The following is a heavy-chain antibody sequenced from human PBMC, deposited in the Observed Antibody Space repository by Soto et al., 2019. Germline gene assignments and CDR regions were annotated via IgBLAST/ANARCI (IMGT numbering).Heavy chain of an antibody. V-gene: IGHV3-23*01. J-gene: IGHJ2*01. CDR3: AKERLYCSSTSCATGSFTGYFDL. CDR1: GFTFSSYA. Sequence: GSLLLACAASGFTFSSYAMSWVRQAPGKGLEWVSAISGSGGSTYYADSVKGRFTISRDNSKNTLYLQMNSLRAEDTAVYYCAKERLYCSSTSCATGSFTGYFDLWGRGTLVTVSS. CDR2: ISGSGGST. D-gene: IGHD2-2*01.